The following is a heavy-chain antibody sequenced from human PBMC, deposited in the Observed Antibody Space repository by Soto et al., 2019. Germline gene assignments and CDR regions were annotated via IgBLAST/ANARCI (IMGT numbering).Heavy chain of an antibody. J-gene: IGHJ4*02. V-gene: IGHV4-34*01. CDR2: INHSGST. CDR3: ARYVRVRGVTIMITFGGVIGIFDY. D-gene: IGHD3-16*02. CDR1: GASFSGYF. Sequence: SETLSLTCAVYGASFSGYFCSWIRQPPGKGLEWIGEINHSGSTNYNPSLKSRVTISVDTSKNQFSLKLSSVTAADTAVYYCARYVRVRGVTIMITFGGVIGIFDYWGQGTLVTVSS.